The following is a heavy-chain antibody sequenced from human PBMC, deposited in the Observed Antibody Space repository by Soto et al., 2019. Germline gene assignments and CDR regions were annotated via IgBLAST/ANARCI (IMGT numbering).Heavy chain of an antibody. V-gene: IGHV3-48*02. J-gene: IGHJ6*02. CDR3: TRILWSSRRDALDI. CDR2: ISYDSDTI. CDR1: VFTCGTYS. D-gene: IGHD2-21*01. Sequence: WWSLRLSCSGSVFTCGTYSMNWVRQAAGKGLEWIAYISYDSDTIQYADSVKGRFTISRDNAKNSLYLQMNSLRDEDTAVYYCTRILWSSRRDALDIWGQGTTVTVSS.